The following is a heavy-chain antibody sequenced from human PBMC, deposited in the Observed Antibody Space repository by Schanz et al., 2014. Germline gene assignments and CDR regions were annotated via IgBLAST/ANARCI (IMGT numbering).Heavy chain of an antibody. CDR1: GYTFTNYG. CDR3: ARVRSEDYGGMDV. J-gene: IGHJ6*02. V-gene: IGHV1-2*06. Sequence: QVRLVQSGAELKMPGATVKVSCETSGYTFTNYGVSWVRQAPGQGLEWMGRINPNSGGTNYAQKFQGRVTMTTAKSISTVYMELSRLRSDDTAVYYCARVRSEDYGGMDVWGQGTTVTVSS. CDR2: INPNSGGT.